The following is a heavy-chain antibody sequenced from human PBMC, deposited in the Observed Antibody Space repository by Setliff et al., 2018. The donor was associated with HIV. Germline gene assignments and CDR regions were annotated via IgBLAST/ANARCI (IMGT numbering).Heavy chain of an antibody. CDR3: ARDGDDSSGYYLGY. CDR2: IYTSGST. CDR1: GGSISSGSYY. V-gene: IGHV4-61*09. D-gene: IGHD3-22*01. Sequence: LSLTCTVSGGSISSGSYYWSWIRQPAGKGLEWIGHIYTSGSTNYNPSLKSRVTISVDTSKNQFSLKLSYVTAADTAVYYCARDGDDSSGYYLGYWGQGTLVTVSS. J-gene: IGHJ4*02.